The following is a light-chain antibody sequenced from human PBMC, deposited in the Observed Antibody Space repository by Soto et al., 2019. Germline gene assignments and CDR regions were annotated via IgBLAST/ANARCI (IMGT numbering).Light chain of an antibody. Sequence: SYELTQPPAVSVAPGKTARITCGGKDIGSKSVHWYQQKPGQAPVLVIYYDSDRPSGIPQRFSGSNYGNTATLTISRVEAGDEAAYYCQVWDSNSDHVVFGGGTKLTVL. J-gene: IGLJ2*01. V-gene: IGLV3-21*04. CDR3: QVWDSNSDHVV. CDR2: YDS. CDR1: DIGSKS.